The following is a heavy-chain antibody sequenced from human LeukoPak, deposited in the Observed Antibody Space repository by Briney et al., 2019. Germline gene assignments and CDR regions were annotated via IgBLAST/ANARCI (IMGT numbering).Heavy chain of an antibody. V-gene: IGHV4-39*07. Sequence: SETLSLTCTVSGGSISSSSYYWGWIRQPPGKGLEWIGSIYYSGSTNYNPSLKSRVTISVDTSKKQFSLKLSSVTAADTAVYYCARDAIDYGDYGFDPWGQGTLVTVSS. J-gene: IGHJ5*02. CDR2: IYYSGST. CDR3: ARDAIDYGDYGFDP. CDR1: GGSISSSSYY. D-gene: IGHD4-17*01.